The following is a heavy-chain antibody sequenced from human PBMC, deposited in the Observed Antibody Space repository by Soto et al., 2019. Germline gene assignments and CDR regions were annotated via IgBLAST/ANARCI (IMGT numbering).Heavy chain of an antibody. V-gene: IGHV3-23*01. J-gene: IGHJ4*02. CDR2: INNRGDST. CDR3: AKDRTYWSYVVAVPVTPDY. D-gene: IGHD2-15*01. CDR1: GFTFSSSA. Sequence: EVQLLESGGGLVQPGGSLRLSCAASGFTFSSSAMTWVRQAPGKGPEWVSSINNRGDSTYYADSVKGRFTISRDFSKNTLYLQMNNLRAEDTAVYYCAKDRTYWSYVVAVPVTPDYWGQGTLVSVSS.